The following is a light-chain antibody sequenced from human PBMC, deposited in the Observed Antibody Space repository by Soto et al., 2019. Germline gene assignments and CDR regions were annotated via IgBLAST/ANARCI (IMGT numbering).Light chain of an antibody. J-gene: IGKJ1*01. Sequence: EIVLTQSPATLSLSPGARATLSIRASQSVSSYLAWYQQKPGQAPRLLIYDASHRATGIPARFSGSGSGTDFTLTISSLEPEDFAVYYCQQRSNWPWTFGQGTKV. CDR1: QSVSSY. V-gene: IGKV3-11*01. CDR2: DAS. CDR3: QQRSNWPWT.